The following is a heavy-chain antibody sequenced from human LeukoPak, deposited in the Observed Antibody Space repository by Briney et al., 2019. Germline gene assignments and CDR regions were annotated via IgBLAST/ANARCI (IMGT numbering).Heavy chain of an antibody. Sequence: HSETLSLTCAVYGGSFSGYYWGWIRQPPGKGLQWIGEITHKGYTNYNPARKSRVTISIDTSKNDFSLKVSSVTAADMAIYYCAASGGPINWFDPWGQGTLVTVPS. CDR3: AASGGPINWFDP. V-gene: IGHV4-34*01. CDR2: ITHKGYT. CDR1: GGSFSGYY. D-gene: IGHD3-10*01. J-gene: IGHJ5*02.